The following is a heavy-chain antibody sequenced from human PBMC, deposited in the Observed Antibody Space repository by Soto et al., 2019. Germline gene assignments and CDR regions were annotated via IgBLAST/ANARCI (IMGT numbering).Heavy chain of an antibody. D-gene: IGHD3-16*02. V-gene: IGHV4-31*01. CDR3: ARGVIH. J-gene: IGHJ4*02. CDR1: GGSISSGGYY. Sequence: QVQLQESGPGLVKPSQTLSLTCTVSGGSISSGGYYWSWIRQHPGKGLEWIGYIYYSGSTPYNPXLXSXXTISVDTSNNPFSLKLNSVTAAATAVYYWARGVIHWGQGTLVTVSS. CDR2: IYYSGST.